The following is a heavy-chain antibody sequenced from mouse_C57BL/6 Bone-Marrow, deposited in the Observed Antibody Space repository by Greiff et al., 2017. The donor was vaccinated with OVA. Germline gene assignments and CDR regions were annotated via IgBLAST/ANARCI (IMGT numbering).Heavy chain of an antibody. J-gene: IGHJ1*03. V-gene: IGHV6-3*01. D-gene: IGHD2-10*01. Sequence: EVKLVESGGGLVQPGGSMKLSCVASGFTFSNYWMNWVRQSPEKGLEWVAQIRLKSDNYATHYAESVKGRFTISRDDSKSSVYLQMNNLRAEDTGIYYCTSHFLLCPSYWYFDVWGTGTTVTVSS. CDR1: GFTFSNYW. CDR3: TSHFLLCPSYWYFDV. CDR2: IRLKSDNYAT.